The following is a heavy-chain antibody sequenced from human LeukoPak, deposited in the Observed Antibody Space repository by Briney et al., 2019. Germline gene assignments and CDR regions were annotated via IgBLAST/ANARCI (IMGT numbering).Heavy chain of an antibody. Sequence: SETLSLTCTVSGGSISSGSYYWSWIRQPAGKGLEWIGRIYTSGSTNYNPSLKSRVTISVDTSKNQFSLKLSSVTAADTAVYYCARPQYSSGWYFAFDYWGRGTLVTVSS. J-gene: IGHJ4*02. CDR3: ARPQYSSGWYFAFDY. CDR1: GGSISSGSYY. D-gene: IGHD6-19*01. CDR2: IYTSGST. V-gene: IGHV4-61*02.